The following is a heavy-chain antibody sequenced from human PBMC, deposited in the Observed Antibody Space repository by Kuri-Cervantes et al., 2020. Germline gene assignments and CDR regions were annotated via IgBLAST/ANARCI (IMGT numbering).Heavy chain of an antibody. CDR2: IWYDGSNK. D-gene: IGHD6-13*01. CDR3: AKDNSSSWYVVYYGMDV. CDR1: GFTFSSYG. J-gene: IGHJ6*02. Sequence: GGSLRLSCAASGFTFSSYGMHWVRQAPGKGLEWVAVIWYDGSNKYYADSVKGRFTISRDNSKNTLYLQMNSLRAEDTAVYYCAKDNSSSWYVVYYGMDVWGQGTTVTVSS. V-gene: IGHV3-30*02.